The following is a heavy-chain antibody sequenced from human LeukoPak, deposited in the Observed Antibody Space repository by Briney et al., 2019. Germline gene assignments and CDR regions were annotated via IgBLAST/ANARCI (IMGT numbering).Heavy chain of an antibody. CDR1: GGSISSGGYY. CDR2: IYYSGST. CDR3: ARVPRPAHTYYDFWSDSKGWRYFDY. D-gene: IGHD3-3*01. Sequence: SETLSLTCTVSGGSISSGGYYWSWIRQHPGKGLEWIGYIYYSGSTYYNPSLKSRVTISVDTSKNQFSLKLSSVTAADTAVYYCARVPRPAHTYYDFWSDSKGWRYFDYWGQGTLVTVSS. J-gene: IGHJ4*02. V-gene: IGHV4-31*03.